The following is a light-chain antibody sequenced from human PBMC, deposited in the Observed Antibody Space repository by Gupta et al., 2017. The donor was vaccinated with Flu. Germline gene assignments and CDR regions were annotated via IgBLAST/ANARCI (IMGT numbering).Light chain of an antibody. V-gene: IGLV1-40*01. J-gene: IGLJ3*02. CDR2: GNT. Sequence: QSGLAQPPSVSGAPGQRVTISCTGSWSNIGAGHDVHWYQQVPGTAPRLLIFGNTNRPSGVPDRFSGSKSGISASLAIDXLXAADEAXYYCQYHDDSLSGLVVLGGGTRLTVL. CDR1: WSNIGAGHD. CDR3: QYHDDSLSGLVV.